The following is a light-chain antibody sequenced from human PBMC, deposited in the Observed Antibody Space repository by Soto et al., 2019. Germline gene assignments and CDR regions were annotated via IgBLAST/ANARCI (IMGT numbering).Light chain of an antibody. V-gene: IGLV2-14*01. Sequence: QSALTQPASVSGSPGQSITISCTGTSSDVGGYNYVSWYQQHPGKAPKLMIYDVTNRPSGVSSRFSGSKSGNTASLTISGPQAGEEADYHGASYKSGATYVFGTGTK. CDR3: ASYKSGATYV. CDR2: DVT. J-gene: IGLJ1*01. CDR1: SSDVGGYNY.